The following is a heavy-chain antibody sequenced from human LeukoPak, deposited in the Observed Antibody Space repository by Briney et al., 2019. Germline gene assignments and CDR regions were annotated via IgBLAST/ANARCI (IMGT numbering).Heavy chain of an antibody. CDR1: GVSMSAYQ. CDR3: AREEIGYSSGGRGFDP. D-gene: IGHD6-19*01. Sequence: PSETLSLTCTVSGVSMSAYQWSWVRQSPEKGLEWIGCINTKGETSYNPSLKSRVTISVDTSKNQFSLKLSSVTAADTAVYYCAREEIGYSSGGRGFDPWGQGTLVTVSS. CDR2: INTKGET. J-gene: IGHJ5*02. V-gene: IGHV4-59*01.